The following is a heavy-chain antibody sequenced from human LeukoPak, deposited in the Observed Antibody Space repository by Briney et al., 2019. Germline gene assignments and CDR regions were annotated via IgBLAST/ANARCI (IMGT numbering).Heavy chain of an antibody. CDR3: ASGYCSSTCCLDY. CDR2: IYYSGST. CDR1: GGSISSYY. V-gene: IGHV4-59*01. D-gene: IGHD2-2*03. Sequence: PETLSLTCTVSGGSISSYYWSWIRQPPGKGLEWIGYIYYSGSTNYNPSLKSRVTISVDTSKNQFSLKLSSVTAAGTAVYYCASGYCSSTCCLDYWGQGTLVTVSS. J-gene: IGHJ4*02.